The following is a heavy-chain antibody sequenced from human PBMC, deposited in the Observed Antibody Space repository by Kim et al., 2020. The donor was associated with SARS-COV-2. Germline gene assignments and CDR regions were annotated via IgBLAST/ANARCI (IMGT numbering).Heavy chain of an antibody. CDR1: GGSFSGYY. CDR3: ARRGYSYGKVDY. D-gene: IGHD5-18*01. J-gene: IGHJ4*02. CDR2: INHSGST. Sequence: SETLSLTCAVYGGSFSGYYWSWIRQPPGKGLEWIGEINHSGSTNYNPSLKSRVTISVDTSKNQFSLKLSSVTAADTAVYYCARRGYSYGKVDYWGQGTLVTVSS. V-gene: IGHV4-34*01.